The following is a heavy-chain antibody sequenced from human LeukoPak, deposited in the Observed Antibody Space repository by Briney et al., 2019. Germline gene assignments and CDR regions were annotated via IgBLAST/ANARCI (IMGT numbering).Heavy chain of an antibody. V-gene: IGHV3-23*01. D-gene: IGHD6-25*01. Sequence: PGGSLRLSCAASGFTFSSYGMSWVRQAPGKGLEWVSAISGSGGSTYYADSVKGRFTISRDNSKNTLYLQMNSLRAEDTAVYYCAKDPLAADINWFDPWGQGTLVTVSS. J-gene: IGHJ5*02. CDR2: ISGSGGST. CDR3: AKDPLAADINWFDP. CDR1: GFTFSSYG.